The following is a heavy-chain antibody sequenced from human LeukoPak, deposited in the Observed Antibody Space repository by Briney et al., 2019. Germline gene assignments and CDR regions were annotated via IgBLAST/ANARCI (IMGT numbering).Heavy chain of an antibody. V-gene: IGHV3-11*04. Sequence: GGSLRLSCAASGFTFSDYYMSWIRQAPGKGLEWVSYISSSSSTIYYADSVKGRFTISRDNAKNSLYLQMNSLRAEDTAVYYCARDFTYCSGGSCYRLSAFDIWGQGTMVTVSS. CDR3: ARDFTYCSGGSCYRLSAFDI. D-gene: IGHD2-15*01. CDR2: ISSSSSTI. CDR1: GFTFSDYY. J-gene: IGHJ3*02.